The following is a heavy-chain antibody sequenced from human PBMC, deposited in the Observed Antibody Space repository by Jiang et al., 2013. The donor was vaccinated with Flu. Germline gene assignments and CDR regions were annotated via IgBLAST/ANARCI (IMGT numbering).Heavy chain of an antibody. Sequence: GAEVKKPGSSVKVSCKASGGTFSSYAISWVRQAPGQGLEWMGGIIPIFGTANYAQKFQGRVTITADEFTSTAYMELSSLRSEDTAVYYCAREVWQQLVLGELYYYTTWTSGAKGPRSPS. CDR3: AREVWQQLVLGELYYYTTWTS. CDR1: GGTFSSYA. D-gene: IGHD6-13*01. CDR2: IIPIFGTA. V-gene: IGHV1-69*01. J-gene: IGHJ6*03.